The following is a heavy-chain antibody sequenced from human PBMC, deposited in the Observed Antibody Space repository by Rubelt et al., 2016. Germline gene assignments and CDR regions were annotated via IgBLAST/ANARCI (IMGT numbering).Heavy chain of an antibody. J-gene: IGHJ4*02. CDR2: IYYSGST. D-gene: IGHD6-13*01. V-gene: IGHV4-39*01. Sequence: QLQLQESGPGLVKPSETLSLTCTVSGGSISSSSYYWGWIRQPPGKGLEWIGSIYYSGSTYYNPSLKSRVTISVDTSKNQFYLRLSSVTAADTAVYYCARHRGKQQRLDYWGQGTLVTVSS. CDR1: GGSISSSSYY. CDR3: ARHRGKQQRLDY.